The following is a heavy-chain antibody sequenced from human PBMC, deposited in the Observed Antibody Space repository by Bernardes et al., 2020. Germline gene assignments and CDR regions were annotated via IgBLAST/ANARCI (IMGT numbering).Heavy chain of an antibody. CDR3: ARDWRGGEYSSSWYGMDV. D-gene: IGHD6-13*01. Sequence: SETLSLTCAVSGGSISSSNWWSCVRQPPGKGLEWIGEIYHSGSTNYNPSLKSRVTISVDKSKNQFSLKLSSVTAADTAVYYCARDWRGGEYSSSWYGMDVWGQGTTVTVSS. V-gene: IGHV4-4*02. CDR2: IYHSGST. CDR1: GGSISSSNW. J-gene: IGHJ6*02.